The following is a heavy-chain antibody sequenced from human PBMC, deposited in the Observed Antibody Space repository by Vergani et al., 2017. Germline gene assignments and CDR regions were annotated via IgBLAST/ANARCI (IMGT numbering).Heavy chain of an antibody. CDR3: ARLEPVRGYSYASFDY. CDR2: IYPGDSDP. D-gene: IGHD5-18*01. J-gene: IGHJ4*02. Sequence: EVQLVQSGAEVKTPGESLTISCKGSGYSFTSYWIGWVRQMPGKGLEWMGIIYPGDSDPRYSPSFQGQVTISADKSISTAYLQWSSLKASDTAMYYCARLEPVRGYSYASFDYWGQGTLVTVSS. V-gene: IGHV5-51*03. CDR1: GYSFTSYW.